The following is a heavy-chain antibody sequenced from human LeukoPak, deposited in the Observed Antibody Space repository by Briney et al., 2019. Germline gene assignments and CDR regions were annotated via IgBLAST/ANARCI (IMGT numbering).Heavy chain of an antibody. J-gene: IGHJ4*02. V-gene: IGHV3-23*01. Sequence: GGSLRLSCAASGFTFSSYAMSWVRQAPGKGLEWVSGITGSGGSTYYADPVKGRFTISRDNSKNTLYLQMNSLRAEDTAIYYCTNLPVGMAAIWADHWGQGTLVTVSS. D-gene: IGHD5-24*01. CDR3: TNLPVGMAAIWADH. CDR1: GFTFSSYA. CDR2: ITGSGGST.